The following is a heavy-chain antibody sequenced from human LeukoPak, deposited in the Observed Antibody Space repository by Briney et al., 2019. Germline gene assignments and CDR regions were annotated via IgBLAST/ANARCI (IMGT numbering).Heavy chain of an antibody. J-gene: IGHJ4*02. V-gene: IGHV3-21*01. D-gene: IGHD6-6*01. Sequence: GGSLRLSCAASGFTFSSYSTNWVRQAPGKGLEWVSSISSSSSYIYYADSVKGRFTISRDNAKNSLYLQMNSLRAEDTAVYYCARLAAPYYFDYWGQGTLVTVSS. CDR3: ARLAAPYYFDY. CDR2: ISSSSSYI. CDR1: GFTFSSYS.